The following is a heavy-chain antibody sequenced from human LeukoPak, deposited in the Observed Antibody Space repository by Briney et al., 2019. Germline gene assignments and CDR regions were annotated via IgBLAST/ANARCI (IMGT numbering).Heavy chain of an antibody. D-gene: IGHD6-19*01. V-gene: IGHV3-23*01. Sequence: GGSLRLSSAASGFTFSSYAMSWVRQAPGKGLEWVSAISGSAAATYYADSVKGRFTISRDNSNNVVWLQMNSLRAEDTATYYCAKRERYSSAWATDFDYWGQGTQVTVSS. CDR1: GFTFSSYA. CDR2: ISGSAAAT. J-gene: IGHJ4*02. CDR3: AKRERYSSAWATDFDY.